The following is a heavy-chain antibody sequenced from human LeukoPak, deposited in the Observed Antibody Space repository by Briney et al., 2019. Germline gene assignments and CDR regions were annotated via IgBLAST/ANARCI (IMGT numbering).Heavy chain of an antibody. CDR2: VFGSGGAT. CDR1: GFNFSTSA. V-gene: IGHV3-23*01. D-gene: IGHD3-3*01. CDR3: AKDLEYTYYFDS. Sequence: LGGSLRLSCAASGFNFSTSAMSWVRQAPGKGLEWVSSVFGSGGATFYADSVKGRCTISRDNSKNTLYLQMNSLRAEDTAVYYCAKDLEYTYYFDSWGQGTLLTVSS. J-gene: IGHJ4*02.